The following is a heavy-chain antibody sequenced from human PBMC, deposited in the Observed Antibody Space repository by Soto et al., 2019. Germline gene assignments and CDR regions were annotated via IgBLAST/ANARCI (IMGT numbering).Heavy chain of an antibody. V-gene: IGHV4-31*03. CDR2: IYYSGST. Sequence: QVQLQESGPGLVKPSQTLSLTCTVSGGSISSGGYYWSWIRQHPGKGLEWIGYIYYSGSTYYNPSLKSRVTIAVDTSKNQFSLKLSSVTAADTAVYYCARDRVGADPYDAFDIWGQGTMVTVSS. CDR3: ARDRVGADPYDAFDI. J-gene: IGHJ3*02. D-gene: IGHD1-26*01. CDR1: GGSISSGGYY.